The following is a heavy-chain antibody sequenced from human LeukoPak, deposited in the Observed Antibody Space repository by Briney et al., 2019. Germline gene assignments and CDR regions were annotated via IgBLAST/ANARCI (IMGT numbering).Heavy chain of an antibody. D-gene: IGHD6-6*01. V-gene: IGHV4-34*01. CDR2: INHSGST. CDR1: GGSFSGYY. J-gene: IGHJ5*01. CDR3: AREYNWIDY. Sequence: SETLSLTCAVYGGSFSGYYWSWIRQPPGKGLEWIGGINHSGSTNYDPSLKSRVTISVDTSKNQFSLKLSSVTAADTAVYYCAREYNWIDYWGQGTLVTVSS.